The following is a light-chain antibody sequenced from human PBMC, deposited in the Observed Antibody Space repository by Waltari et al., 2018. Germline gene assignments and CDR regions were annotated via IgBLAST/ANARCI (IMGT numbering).Light chain of an antibody. J-gene: IGLJ2*01. Sequence: QSALTQPASVSGSPGQSITISCTGSSSDIGDYDYFSWYQQHPGEAPKLIIYDVTHRPYGISNRFTGSKSGSAASLTISALQAEDEADYYCSSYTNRILVFGGCTKLTVL. V-gene: IGLV2-14*03. CDR2: DVT. CDR1: SSDIGDYDY. CDR3: SSYTNRILV.